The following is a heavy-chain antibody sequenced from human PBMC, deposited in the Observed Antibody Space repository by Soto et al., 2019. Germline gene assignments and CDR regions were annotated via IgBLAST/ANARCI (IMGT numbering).Heavy chain of an antibody. CDR2: INWNGGST. Sequence: EVQLVESGGGVVRPGGSLRLSCAASGFTFDDYGMSWVRQAPGKGLEWVSGINWNGGSTGYADSVKGRFTISRDNAKNFLYLQMNSLRADDTALYCCARDPGILWVWEPFDPWGQGTLVTVSS. CDR1: GFTFDDYG. D-gene: IGHD3-10*01. CDR3: ARDPGILWVWEPFDP. V-gene: IGHV3-20*04. J-gene: IGHJ5*02.